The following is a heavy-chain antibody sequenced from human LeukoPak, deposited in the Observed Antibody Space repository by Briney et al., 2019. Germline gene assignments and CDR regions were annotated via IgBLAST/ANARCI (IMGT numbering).Heavy chain of an antibody. D-gene: IGHD2-21*02. CDR3: ARVLVTRGDAFDI. CDR1: GGSISSSSYY. CDR2: IYYSGST. Sequence: SETLSLTCTVSGGSISSSSYYWGWIRQPPGKGLEWIGYIYYSGSTNYNPSLKSRVTISVDTSKNQFSLKLSSVTAADTAVYYCARVLVTRGDAFDIWGQGTMVTVSS. V-gene: IGHV4-61*05. J-gene: IGHJ3*02.